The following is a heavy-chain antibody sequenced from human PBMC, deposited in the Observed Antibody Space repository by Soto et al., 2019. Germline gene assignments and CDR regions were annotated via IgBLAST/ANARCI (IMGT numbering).Heavy chain of an antibody. Sequence: EVQLLESGGGLVQPGGSLRLSCAASEFTFSSYAMSWVRQAPGKGLEWVSAISGSGGSTYYADSVKGRFTISRDNSKNTLYLQMNSLRAEDTAVYYCAKPQNYGDYGGGFDPWGQGTLVTVSS. CDR2: ISGSGGST. CDR3: AKPQNYGDYGGGFDP. J-gene: IGHJ5*02. CDR1: EFTFSSYA. D-gene: IGHD4-17*01. V-gene: IGHV3-23*01.